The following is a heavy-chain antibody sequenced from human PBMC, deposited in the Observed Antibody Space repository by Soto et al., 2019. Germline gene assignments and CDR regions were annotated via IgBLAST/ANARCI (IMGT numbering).Heavy chain of an antibody. D-gene: IGHD2-15*01. Sequence: ASVKVSCKASGYTFTSYYMHWVRQAPGQGLEWMGIINPSGGSTSYAQKFQGRVTMTRDTSTSTVYMELSSLRSEDTAVYYCAMVYCSGGGCYGIDYWAQGTLVTVSS. CDR2: INPSGGST. V-gene: IGHV1-46*01. CDR1: GYTFTSYY. J-gene: IGHJ4*02. CDR3: AMVYCSGGGCYGIDY.